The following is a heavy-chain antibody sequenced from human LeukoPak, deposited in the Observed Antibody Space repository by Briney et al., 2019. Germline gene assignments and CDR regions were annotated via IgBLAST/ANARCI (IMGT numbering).Heavy chain of an antibody. CDR1: GGSISSSSYY. V-gene: IGHV4-39*07. D-gene: IGHD3-22*01. J-gene: IGHJ4*02. Sequence: SETLSLTCTVSGGSISSSSYYWGWIRQPPGKGLEWIGTISYSGSTYYNPSLKSRLTISLDTSKNQFSLKLSSVTAADTAVYYCAKASAMIVVVSKHFDYWGQGTLVTVSS. CDR2: ISYSGST. CDR3: AKASAMIVVVSKHFDY.